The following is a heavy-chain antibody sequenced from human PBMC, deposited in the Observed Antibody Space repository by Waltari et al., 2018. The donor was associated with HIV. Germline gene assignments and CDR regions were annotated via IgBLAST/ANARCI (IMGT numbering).Heavy chain of an antibody. CDR3: TTGDIVVVTDY. V-gene: IGHV3-15*01. CDR2: VKSETGGGTT. CDR1: GFLFTNAW. Sequence: EVQLVESGGGLVKPGGSLRLSCVASGFLFTNAWMSWVRKAPGEGLEWVGRVKSETGGGTTDYAAPVKGRFTISRDDSKNTLYLQMNSLKTEDTAVYYCTTGDIVVVTDYWGQGTLVTVSS. J-gene: IGHJ4*02. D-gene: IGHD2-21*02.